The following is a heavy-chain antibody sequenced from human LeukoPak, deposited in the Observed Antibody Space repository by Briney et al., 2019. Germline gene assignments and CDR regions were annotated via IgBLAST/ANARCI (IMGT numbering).Heavy chain of an antibody. D-gene: IGHD5-18*01. V-gene: IGHV4-34*01. CDR2: INHSGGT. Sequence: SETLSLTCAVYIGAFSDYSWTWIPQPPGKGGQWIGEINHSGGTNHKPSLKSRVIMSVDTSKNQISLKVSSVTAADTAVYYCARVGYSYSINDWSRTGLGAYPTKYYYYMDVWGRGTTVTVSS. CDR1: IGAFSDYS. CDR3: ARVGYSYSINDWSRTGLGAYPTKYYYYMDV. J-gene: IGHJ6*03.